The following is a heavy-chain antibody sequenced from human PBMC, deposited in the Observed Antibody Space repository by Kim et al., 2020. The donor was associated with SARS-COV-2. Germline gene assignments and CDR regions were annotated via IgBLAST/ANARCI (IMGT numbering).Heavy chain of an antibody. CDR3: VRVLYCTASHCSPRPAPLAFDY. J-gene: IGHJ4*02. V-gene: IGHV1-8*01. D-gene: IGHD2-8*02. Sequence: ASVKVSCKAFGYTFSSYDINWVRQGPGQGLEWMGWMNPVSGNTGSVERFQGRLTLTSDASTNTAYMYLSSLTSEDTAVYYCVRVLYCTASHCSPRPAPLAFDYWGQGTLITVSS. CDR2: MNPVSGNT. CDR1: GYTFSSYD.